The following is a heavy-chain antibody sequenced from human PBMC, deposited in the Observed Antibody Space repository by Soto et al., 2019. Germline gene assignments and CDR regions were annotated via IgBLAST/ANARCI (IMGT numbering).Heavy chain of an antibody. V-gene: IGHV3-21*01. Sequence: PGGSLRLSCAASGFTFRSFTMNWVRQAPGKGLEWVSTISSNSDYIYYTDPLRGSFTISRDNAKNSLHLQMNRLRAEDTAVYYCTRDALRDSSARGWFDAGGPGTLFTVSS. CDR1: GFTFRSFT. J-gene: IGHJ5*02. CDR2: ISSNSDYI. D-gene: IGHD3-3*01. CDR3: TRDALRDSSARGWFDA.